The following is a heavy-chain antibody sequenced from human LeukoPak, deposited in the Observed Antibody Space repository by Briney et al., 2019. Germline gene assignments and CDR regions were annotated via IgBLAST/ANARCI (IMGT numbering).Heavy chain of an antibody. J-gene: IGHJ4*02. CDR2: ISYDGSNK. CDR3: ARGDVLLWFGELFLDY. V-gene: IGHV3-30*04. CDR1: GFTFSSYA. Sequence: PGGTLRLSCAASGFTFSSYAMHWVRQAPGKGLEWVAVISYDGSNKYYADSVKGRFTISRDNSKNTLYLQMNSLRAEDTAVYYCARGDVLLWFGELFLDYWGQGTLVTVSS. D-gene: IGHD3-10*01.